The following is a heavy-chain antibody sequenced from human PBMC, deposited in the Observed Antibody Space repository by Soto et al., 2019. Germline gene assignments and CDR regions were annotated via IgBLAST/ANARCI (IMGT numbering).Heavy chain of an antibody. J-gene: IGHJ4*02. Sequence: QVQLVQSGAEVKKPGASVKVSCKASGYTFTSYYMHWVRQAPGQGLEWMGIINPSGGSTSYAQKFQGRVTMTRDTSTSTVYMELSSLRSEDTAVYYCARDPYSSGRDTIFDYWGQGTLVTVSS. D-gene: IGHD6-19*01. CDR1: GYTFTSYY. CDR3: ARDPYSSGRDTIFDY. CDR2: INPSGGST. V-gene: IGHV1-46*01.